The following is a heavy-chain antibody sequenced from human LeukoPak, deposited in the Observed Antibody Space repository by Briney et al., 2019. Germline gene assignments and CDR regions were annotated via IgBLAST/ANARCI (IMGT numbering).Heavy chain of an antibody. V-gene: IGHV1-18*01. J-gene: IGHJ6*03. Sequence: GASVKVSCKASGYTFTSYGISWVRQAPGQGLEWMGWISAYNGNTNYAQKLQGRVTMTTDTSTSTAYMELRSLRSDDTAVYYCAKRGVAAAGTGGYYYYYYMDVWGKGTTVTISS. D-gene: IGHD6-13*01. CDR3: AKRGVAAAGTGGYYYYYYMDV. CDR1: GYTFTSYG. CDR2: ISAYNGNT.